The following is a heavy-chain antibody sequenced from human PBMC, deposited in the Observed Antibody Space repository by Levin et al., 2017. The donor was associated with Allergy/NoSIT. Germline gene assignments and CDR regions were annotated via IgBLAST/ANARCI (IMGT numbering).Heavy chain of an antibody. J-gene: IGHJ6*02. CDR3: AREGQSMGSGRYGMDV. D-gene: IGHD6-19*01. V-gene: IGHV4-59*01. Sequence: SETLSLTCTVSGGSISSYYWSWIRQPPGKGLEWIGYIYYSGSTNYNPSLKSRVTISVDTSKNQFSLKLSSVTAADTAVYYCAREGQSMGSGRYGMDVWGQGTTVTVSS. CDR2: IYYSGST. CDR1: GGSISSYY.